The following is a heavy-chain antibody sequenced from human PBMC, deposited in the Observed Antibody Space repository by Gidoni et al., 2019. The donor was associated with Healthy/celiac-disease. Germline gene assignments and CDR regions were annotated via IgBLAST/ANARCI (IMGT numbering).Heavy chain of an antibody. Sequence: QVQLQESGPGLVKPSETLSLTCTVSGGSVSSGSYYWSWIRQPPGKGLEWIGYIYYSGSTNYNPSLKSRVTISVDTSKNQFSLKLSSVTAADTAVYYCASREVYDILTGYHKGWFDPWGQGTLVTVSS. J-gene: IGHJ5*02. CDR2: IYYSGST. V-gene: IGHV4-61*01. D-gene: IGHD3-9*01. CDR1: GGSVSSGSYY. CDR3: ASREVYDILTGYHKGWFDP.